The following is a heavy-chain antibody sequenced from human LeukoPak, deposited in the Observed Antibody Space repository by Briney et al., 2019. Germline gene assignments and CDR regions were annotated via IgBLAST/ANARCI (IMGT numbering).Heavy chain of an antibody. Sequence: GGSLTLSCAASALTSSNAWMSSVRQAPGKGLEWVGRIKSKTDGGTTDYAAPVKGRFTISRDDSKNTLYLQMNSLKTEDTAVYYCTTVGSFWSGYPVWYWGQGTLVTVSS. V-gene: IGHV3-15*01. J-gene: IGHJ4*02. CDR1: ALTSSNAW. D-gene: IGHD3-3*01. CDR3: TTVGSFWSGYPVWY. CDR2: IKSKTDGGTT.